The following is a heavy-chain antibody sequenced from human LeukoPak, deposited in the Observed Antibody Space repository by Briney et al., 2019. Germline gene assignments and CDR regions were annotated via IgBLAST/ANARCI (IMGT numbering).Heavy chain of an antibody. CDR2: INPYSGGT. D-gene: IGHD3-22*01. CDR3: ARGHYYADITFPLHY. J-gene: IGHJ4*02. V-gene: IGHV1-2*02. CDR1: GYSFTGYY. Sequence: ASVKVSCKASGYSFTGYYMHWVRQAPGQGLEWMGWINPYSGGTNYAQKFQGRVTMTRDTSITTAYMEMSRLRSDDTAVYYCARGHYYADITFPLHYWGQGTLVTVSS.